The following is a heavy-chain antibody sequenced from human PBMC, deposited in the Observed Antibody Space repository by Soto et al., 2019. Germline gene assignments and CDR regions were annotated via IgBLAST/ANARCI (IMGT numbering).Heavy chain of an antibody. V-gene: IGHV4-30-2*01. CDR3: DSDSAGGWFDP. J-gene: IGHJ5*02. CDR2: IYHSGST. Sequence: SETLSLTCALSGGSISTGGYSWSSTRQPPGKGLEWIGYIYHSGSTYYNPSLKSRVTISVDRSKKQLSLKLSSVTAAETEVYYCDSDSAGGWFDPCGQGTLVPVSS. D-gene: IGHD2-15*01. CDR1: GGSISTGGYS.